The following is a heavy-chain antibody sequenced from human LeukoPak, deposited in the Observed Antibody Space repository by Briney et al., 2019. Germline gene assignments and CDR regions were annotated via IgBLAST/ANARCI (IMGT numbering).Heavy chain of an antibody. J-gene: IGHJ6*03. V-gene: IGHV3-33*06. CDR2: IWYDGSNK. Sequence: GGSLRLSCAASGFTFSSYGMHWVRQAPGKGLEWVAVIWYDGSNKYYADSVKGRFTISRDNSKNTLYLQMNSLRAGDTAVYYCAKVERGVVVPAAIKTHYYYYYMDVWGKGTTVTVSS. D-gene: IGHD2-2*02. CDR1: GFTFSSYG. CDR3: AKVERGVVVPAAIKTHYYYYYMDV.